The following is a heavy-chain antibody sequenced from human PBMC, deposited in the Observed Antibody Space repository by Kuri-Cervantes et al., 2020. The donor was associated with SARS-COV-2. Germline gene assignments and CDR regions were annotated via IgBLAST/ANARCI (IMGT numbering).Heavy chain of an antibody. J-gene: IGHJ4*02. V-gene: IGHV3-21*01. CDR1: GFTFSTYG. Sequence: GGSLRLSCAASGFTFSTYGMHWVRQAPGKGLEWVSSISRSSYIFYADSVKGRFTISRDNAKNSLYLQMNSLRAEDTAVYYCARLIAPGESSGSGWNDYWGQGTLVTVSS. CDR2: ISRSSYI. CDR3: ARLIAPGESSGSGWNDY. D-gene: IGHD6-19*01.